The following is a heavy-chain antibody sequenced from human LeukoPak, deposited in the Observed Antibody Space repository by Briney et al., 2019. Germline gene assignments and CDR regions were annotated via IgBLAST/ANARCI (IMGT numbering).Heavy chain of an antibody. D-gene: IGHD4-17*01. V-gene: IGHV3-23*01. CDR3: ASTGDYGDYARDY. Sequence: GGSLRLSCAASGFTFSSYAMSWVRQAPGKGLEWVSAISGSGGSTYYADSVKGRVTISRDNSKNTLYLQMNSLRAEDTAVYYCASTGDYGDYARDYWGQGTLVTVSS. J-gene: IGHJ4*02. CDR1: GFTFSSYA. CDR2: ISGSGGST.